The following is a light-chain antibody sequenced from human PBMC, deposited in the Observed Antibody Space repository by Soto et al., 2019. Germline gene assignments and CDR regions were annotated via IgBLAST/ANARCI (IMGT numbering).Light chain of an antibody. CDR2: EVS. J-gene: IGLJ2*01. V-gene: IGLV2-14*01. CDR3: SSYTSSTTVI. Sequence: QSALTQPASVSGSPGQSITISCTGTNSDVGGYNYVSWYQQHPGKAPKLIIYEVSNRPSGVSNRLSGSKSGNTASLTISGLQADDEADYHCSSYTSSTTVIFGGGTKLTVL. CDR1: NSDVGGYNY.